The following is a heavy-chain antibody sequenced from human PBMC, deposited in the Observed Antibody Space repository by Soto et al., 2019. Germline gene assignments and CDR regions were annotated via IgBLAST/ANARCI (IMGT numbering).Heavy chain of an antibody. V-gene: IGHV1-69*13. CDR1: GGTVRSYA. D-gene: IGHD1-7*01. Sequence: GASVQVSCQASGGTVRSYAISWVRQAPGQGLEWMGGIIPIFGTANYAQKFQGSVTITADESTSTAYMELSSLRSDDTALYYCARVALSNWTYSPFDYWGQGTLVTVSS. J-gene: IGHJ4*02. CDR3: ARVALSNWTYSPFDY. CDR2: IIPIFGTA.